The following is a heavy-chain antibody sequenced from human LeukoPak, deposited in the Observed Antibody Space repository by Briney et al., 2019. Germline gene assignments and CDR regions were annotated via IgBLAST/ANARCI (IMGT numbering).Heavy chain of an antibody. CDR2: ISSSSTI. CDR3: ARDWGFQH. Sequence: GGSLRLSCAAPGFTFSSYSMNWVRQAPGKGLEWVSYISSSSTIYYADSVKGRFTISRDNAKNSLYLQMNTLRDEDTAVYYCARDWGFQHWGQGTLVTVSS. V-gene: IGHV3-48*02. D-gene: IGHD3-16*01. J-gene: IGHJ1*01. CDR1: GFTFSSYS.